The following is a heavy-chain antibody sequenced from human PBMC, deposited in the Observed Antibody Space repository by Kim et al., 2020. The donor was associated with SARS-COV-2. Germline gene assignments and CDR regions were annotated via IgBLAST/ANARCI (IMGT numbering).Heavy chain of an antibody. Sequence: SETLSLTCAVSGGSISSSNWWSWVRQPPGKGLEWIGEIYHSGSTNYNPSLKSRVTISVDKSKNQFSLKLSSVTAADTAVYYCARGSSTSSSWPYYYYYGMDVWGQGTTVTVSS. J-gene: IGHJ6*02. V-gene: IGHV4-4*02. CDR1: GGSISSSNW. D-gene: IGHD6-13*01. CDR3: ARGSSTSSSWPYYYYYGMDV. CDR2: IYHSGST.